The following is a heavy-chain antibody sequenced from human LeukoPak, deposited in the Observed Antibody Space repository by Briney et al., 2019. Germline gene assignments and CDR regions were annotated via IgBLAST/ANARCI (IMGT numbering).Heavy chain of an antibody. CDR1: GGSFSGYS. D-gene: IGHD6-6*01. CDR3: ARGLPRIAARFWTDY. CDR2: IIHSGST. V-gene: IGHV4-34*01. J-gene: IGHJ4*02. Sequence: SETLSLTCAVYGGSFSGYSRSWIRQPPGNGLEWNGEIIHSGSTNYNPSLKSRVTISVDTSKNQFSLKLSSVTAADTAVYYCARGLPRIAARFWTDYWGQGTLVTVSS.